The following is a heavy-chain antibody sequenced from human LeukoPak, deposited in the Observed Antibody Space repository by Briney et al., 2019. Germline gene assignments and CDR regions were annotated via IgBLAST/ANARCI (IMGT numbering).Heavy chain of an antibody. V-gene: IGHV4-39*07. CDR1: GGSISSSSYY. Sequence: SETLSLTCTVSGGSISSSSYYWGWIRQPPGKGLEWIGSIYYSGSTYYNPSLKSRITISVDTSKNQFSLKLSSVTAADTAVYYCALLGRGKNFDYWGQGTLVTVSS. CDR3: ALLGRGKNFDY. J-gene: IGHJ4*02. D-gene: IGHD4-23*01. CDR2: IYYSGST.